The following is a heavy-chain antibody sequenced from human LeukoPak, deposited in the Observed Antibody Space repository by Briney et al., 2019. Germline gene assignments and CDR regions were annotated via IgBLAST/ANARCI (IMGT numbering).Heavy chain of an antibody. CDR3: ARGLTPDY. J-gene: IGHJ4*02. CDR1: GFTFSSYW. Sequence: GGSLRLSCAASGFTFSSYWMSWVRQAPGKGLEWVANIRQDGSEKYYVDSVKGRFTISRDNAENSLYLQINSLRAEDTAVYCCARGLTPDYWGQGTLVTVSS. V-gene: IGHV3-7*04. CDR2: IRQDGSEK. D-gene: IGHD4/OR15-4a*01.